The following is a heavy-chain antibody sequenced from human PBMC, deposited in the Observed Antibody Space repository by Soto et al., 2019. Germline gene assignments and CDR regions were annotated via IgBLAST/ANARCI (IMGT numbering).Heavy chain of an antibody. CDR3: ARGHLPSSYNWNYGARHYYYGMDV. J-gene: IGHJ6*02. V-gene: IGHV4-59*01. CDR1: GGSISSYY. CDR2: IYYSGST. Sequence: SETLSLTCTVSGGSISSYYWSWIRQPPGKGLEWIGYIYYSGSTNYNPSLKSRVTISVDTSKNQFSLKLSSVTAADTAVYYCARGHLPSSYNWNYGARHYYYGMDVWGQGTTVTVSS. D-gene: IGHD1-7*01.